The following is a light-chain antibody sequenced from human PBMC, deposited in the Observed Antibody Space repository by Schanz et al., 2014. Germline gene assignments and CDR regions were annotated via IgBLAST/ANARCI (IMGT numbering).Light chain of an antibody. CDR2: DVT. V-gene: IGLV2-8*01. CDR1: SSDIGRYNY. J-gene: IGLJ3*02. CDR3: SSYTGSSTQV. Sequence: QSALTQPPSASGSPGQSVTISCTGTSSDIGRYNYVSWYQHHPGKAPKLLIYDVTKRPSGVPDRFSGSKSGNTASLTVSGLQAEDEADYYCSSYTGSSTQVFGGGTKLTVL.